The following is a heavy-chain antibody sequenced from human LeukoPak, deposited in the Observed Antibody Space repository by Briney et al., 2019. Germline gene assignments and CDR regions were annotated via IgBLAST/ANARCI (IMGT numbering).Heavy chain of an antibody. CDR1: GFTFSSYS. V-gene: IGHV3-21*01. CDR3: ARAYGDYGLGYYFDY. Sequence: GGSLRLSCAASGFTFSSYSMTWVRQAPGKGLECVSSISSGSYIYYADSVKGRFTISRDNAKNSLYLQMNSLRAEDTAVYYCARAYGDYGLGYYFDYWGQGTLVTVSS. D-gene: IGHD4-17*01. J-gene: IGHJ4*02. CDR2: ISSGSYI.